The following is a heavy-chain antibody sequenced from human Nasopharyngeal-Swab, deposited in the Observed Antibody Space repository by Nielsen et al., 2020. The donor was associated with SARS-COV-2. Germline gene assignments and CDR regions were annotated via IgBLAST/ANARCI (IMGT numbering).Heavy chain of an antibody. V-gene: IGHV1-2*06. D-gene: IGHD6-13*01. Sequence: WVRQAPGQGLEWMGRISPNSGGTNYAQKFQGRVTMTRDTSISPAYMELSRLRSDDTAVYYCASVGYSSSWYPNDHDYWGQGTLVTVSS. CDR2: ISPNSGGT. CDR3: ASVGYSSSWYPNDHDY. J-gene: IGHJ4*02.